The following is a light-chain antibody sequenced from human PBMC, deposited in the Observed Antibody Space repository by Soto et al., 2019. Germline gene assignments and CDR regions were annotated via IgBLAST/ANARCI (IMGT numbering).Light chain of an antibody. CDR1: QSVTNSF. J-gene: IGKJ4*01. Sequence: EIVLAQSPGTLSLSPGERGTLSGRASQSVTNSFLAWYQQKPGQAPRILIYGASRRATGIPDRFTGSGSGTDFTLTISRLEPADFAVYYCQQYGSSPLTFGGGTKVDI. V-gene: IGKV3-20*01. CDR2: GAS. CDR3: QQYGSSPLT.